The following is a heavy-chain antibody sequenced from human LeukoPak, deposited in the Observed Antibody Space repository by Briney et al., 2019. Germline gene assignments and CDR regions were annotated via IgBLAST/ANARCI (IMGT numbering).Heavy chain of an antibody. D-gene: IGHD6-13*01. CDR2: IRYDGSNK. Sequence: GGSLRLSCAASGFTFSSYGMHWVRQAPGKGLEWVAFIRYDGSNKYYADSVKGRFTISRDNSKNTLYLQMNSLRAEDTAVYYCAKDTGGPPRASSLLNWGQGTLVTVSS. J-gene: IGHJ4*02. V-gene: IGHV3-30*02. CDR1: GFTFSSYG. CDR3: AKDTGGPPRASSLLN.